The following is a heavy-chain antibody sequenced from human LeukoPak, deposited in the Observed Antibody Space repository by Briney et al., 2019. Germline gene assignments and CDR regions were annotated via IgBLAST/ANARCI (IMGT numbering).Heavy chain of an antibody. CDR2: IYSIGGA. J-gene: IGHJ6*02. CDR1: GFTVSRNY. V-gene: IGHV3-66*01. Sequence: GGSLRLSCAASGFTVSRNYMSWVRQAPGKGLEWVSVIYSIGGAHYSDSVRGRFTISRDNFENTVYLQMNSLRAEDTAVYYCAREPPPLNWYYGMDVWGQGTTVTVSS. D-gene: IGHD1-14*01. CDR3: AREPPPLNWYYGMDV.